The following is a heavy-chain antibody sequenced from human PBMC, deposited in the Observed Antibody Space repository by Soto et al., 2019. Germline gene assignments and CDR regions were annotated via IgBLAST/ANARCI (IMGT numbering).Heavy chain of an antibody. CDR2: ISAYSGKT. Sequence: QVPLVQSGGEVKKPGASVKVSCKTSGYTFTTYGISWVRQAPGQGLEWVGWISAYSGKTHYAQKFQGKVTMTTDTSTITAYLELRSLRSDDTAVYYCATDPYLGDHQYWGQGTLVTVSS. CDR1: GYTFTTYG. CDR3: ATDPYLGDHQY. V-gene: IGHV1-18*01. D-gene: IGHD3-16*01. J-gene: IGHJ4*02.